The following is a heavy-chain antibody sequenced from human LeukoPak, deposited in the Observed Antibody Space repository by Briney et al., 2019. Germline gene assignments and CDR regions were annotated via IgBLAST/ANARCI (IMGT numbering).Heavy chain of an antibody. CDR2: IYPGDSAT. V-gene: IGHV5-51*01. Sequence: GASLKISCRGSGYSFTAYWIAWVRPLPGKGVEWMATIYPGDSATTYSPSFQGQVTISADKSITTSYLQWSSLKASDTAMYYCARPAAGLGGFDYWGQGTLVTVSS. J-gene: IGHJ4*02. CDR1: GYSFTAYW. CDR3: ARPAAGLGGFDY. D-gene: IGHD3-16*01.